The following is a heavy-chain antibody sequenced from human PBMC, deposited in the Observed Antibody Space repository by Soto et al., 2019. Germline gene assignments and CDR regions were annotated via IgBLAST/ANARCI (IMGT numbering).Heavy chain of an antibody. CDR1: GGSISSSSYY. V-gene: IGHV4-39*07. CDR3: ARVDGYCSSTSCYGEFDY. Sequence: SETLSLTCTVSGGSISSSSYYWGWIRQPPGKGLEWIGEINHSGSTNYNPSLKSRVTISVDTSKNQFSLKLSSVTAADTAVYYCARVDGYCSSTSCYGEFDYWGQGTLVTVSS. J-gene: IGHJ4*02. D-gene: IGHD2-2*01. CDR2: INHSGST.